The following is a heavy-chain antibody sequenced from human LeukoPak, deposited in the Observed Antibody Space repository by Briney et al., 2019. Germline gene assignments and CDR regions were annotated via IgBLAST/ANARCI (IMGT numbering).Heavy chain of an antibody. Sequence: SETLSLTCAVYGGSFSGYYWSWIRQPPGKGLEWIGEINHSGSTNYNPSLKSRVTISVDTSKNQFSLKLSSVTAADTAVYYCAREKFYYYGSGSSYNDERGCLDYWGQGTLVTVSS. CDR2: INHSGST. CDR3: AREKFYYYGSGSSYNDERGCLDY. J-gene: IGHJ4*02. CDR1: GGSFSGYY. D-gene: IGHD3-10*01. V-gene: IGHV4-34*01.